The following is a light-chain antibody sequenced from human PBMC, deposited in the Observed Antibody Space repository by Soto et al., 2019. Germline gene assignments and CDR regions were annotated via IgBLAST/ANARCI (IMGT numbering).Light chain of an antibody. V-gene: IGKV1-39*01. CDR3: QQSYSTPLS. Sequence: DIQMTQSPSSPSASVGDRVTITFRGSQSISSYLNWYQQKPGKAPKLLIYAASSLQSGVPSRFSGSGSGTDFTLTISSLQPEDFATYYCQQSYSTPLSFGGGTKVDIK. J-gene: IGKJ4*01. CDR2: AAS. CDR1: QSISSY.